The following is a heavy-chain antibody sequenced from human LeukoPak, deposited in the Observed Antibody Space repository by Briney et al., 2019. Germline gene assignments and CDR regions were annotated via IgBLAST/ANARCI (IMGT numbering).Heavy chain of an antibody. J-gene: IGHJ1*01. CDR1: GYTFTSYY. CDR3: AYCSSTSCPFQH. V-gene: IGHV1-46*01. CDR2: INPSGGST. D-gene: IGHD2-2*01. Sequence: GASVKVSCKASGYTFTSYYMHWVRQAPGRGLEWMGIINPSGGSTSYTQKFQGRVTMTRDTSTSTVYMELSSLRSEDTAVYYCAYCSSTSCPFQHWGQGTLVTVSS.